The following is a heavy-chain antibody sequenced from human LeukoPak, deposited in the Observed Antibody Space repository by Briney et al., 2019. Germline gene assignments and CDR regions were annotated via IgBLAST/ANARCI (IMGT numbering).Heavy chain of an antibody. CDR1: GYTFSSYA. CDR2: IIPIFGTA. V-gene: IGHV1-69*13. CDR3: ARESHNDFWSGYPRKVWFDP. D-gene: IGHD3-3*01. Sequence: SVKVSCKASGYTFSSYAMNWVRQAPGQGLEWMGGIIPIFGTANYAQKFQGRVTITADESTSTAYMELSSLRSEDTAVYYCARESHNDFWSGYPRKVWFDPWGQGTLVTVSS. J-gene: IGHJ5*02.